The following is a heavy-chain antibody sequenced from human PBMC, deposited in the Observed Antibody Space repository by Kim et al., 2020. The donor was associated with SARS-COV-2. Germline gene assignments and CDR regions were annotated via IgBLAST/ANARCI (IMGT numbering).Heavy chain of an antibody. CDR2: ISSSSSYT. J-gene: IGHJ4*02. CDR1: GFTFSDYY. CDR3: ARAGVVGARNRPFYY. D-gene: IGHD1-26*01. V-gene: IGHV3-11*06. Sequence: GGSLRLSCAASGFTFSDYYMSWIRQAPGKGLEWVSYISSSSSYTNYADSVKGRFTISRDNAKNSLYLQMNSLRAEDTAVYYCARAGVVGARNRPFYYWGQGTLVTVSS.